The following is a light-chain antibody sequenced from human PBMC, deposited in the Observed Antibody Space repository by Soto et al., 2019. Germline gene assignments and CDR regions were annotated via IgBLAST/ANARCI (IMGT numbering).Light chain of an antibody. Sequence: EIVLTQSPATLSLSPGERATLSCRASQSVGSYLAWYQQKPGQAPRLLIYDASNSTTGIPARFSGSESGTDFTLTISSLEPEDFAVYFWQQRSNWLTFGGGTKVEIK. CDR2: DAS. CDR3: QQRSNWLT. V-gene: IGKV3-11*01. CDR1: QSVGSY. J-gene: IGKJ4*01.